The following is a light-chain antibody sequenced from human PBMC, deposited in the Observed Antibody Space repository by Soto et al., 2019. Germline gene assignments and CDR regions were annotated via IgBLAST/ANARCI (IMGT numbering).Light chain of an antibody. J-gene: IGKJ2*01. V-gene: IGKV3-20*01. CDR2: GAS. CDR3: HQYLDSPNT. CDR1: QTVSNNF. Sequence: IVLTQSPGTLSLSPGERATLSCRASQTVSNNFLAWYQEKPGRGPRLLIYGASTRATGVPDRFSGSGSGTDFTLTISRLDPEDFAVYYCHQYLDSPNTFGQGTNLEIK.